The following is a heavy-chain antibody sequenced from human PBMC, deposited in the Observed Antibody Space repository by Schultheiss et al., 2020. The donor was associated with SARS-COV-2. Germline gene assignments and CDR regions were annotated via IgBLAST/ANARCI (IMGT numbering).Heavy chain of an antibody. D-gene: IGHD3-3*01. CDR3: AKDSGYYDFWSGYSSYFDY. CDR1: GFTVSSNY. V-gene: IGHV3-53*05. CDR2: IYSGGRK. Sequence: GGSLRLSCAASGFTVSSNYMSWVRQAPGKGLEWVSVIYSGGRKYYADSVKGRFTISRDNAKNTLYLQMNSLRTEDTALYYCAKDSGYYDFWSGYSSYFDYWGQGTLVTVSS. J-gene: IGHJ4*02.